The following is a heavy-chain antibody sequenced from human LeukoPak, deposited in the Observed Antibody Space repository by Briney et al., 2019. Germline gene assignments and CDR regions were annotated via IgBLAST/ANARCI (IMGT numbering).Heavy chain of an antibody. V-gene: IGHV4-4*07. CDR2: IYLSGLSTSGST. CDR1: GGSLNNYH. J-gene: IGHJ5*02. D-gene: IGHD3-22*01. Sequence: SETLSLTCTVAGGSLNNYHWTWIRQPAGKGLEWIGRIYLSGLSTSGSTNYNPSLSSRVTISLDTSKRQFFLNLTSVTAADTAVYYCTRGYFDTSGHNSYDPWGQGTLVTVSS. CDR3: TRGYFDTSGHNSYDP.